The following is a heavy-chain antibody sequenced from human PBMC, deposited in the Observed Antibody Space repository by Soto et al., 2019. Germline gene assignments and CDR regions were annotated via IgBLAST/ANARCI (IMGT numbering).Heavy chain of an antibody. J-gene: IGHJ4*02. CDR3: AKDQGGKPTVTFGLNDY. CDR2: ISGSGGST. Sequence: PGGSLRLSCAASGFTFSSYAMSWVRQAPGKGLEWVSAISGSGGSTYYADSVKGRFTISRDNSKNTLYLQMNSLRAEDTAVYYCAKDQGGKPTVTFGLNDYWGQGTLVTVSS. V-gene: IGHV3-23*01. D-gene: IGHD4-17*01. CDR1: GFTFSSYA.